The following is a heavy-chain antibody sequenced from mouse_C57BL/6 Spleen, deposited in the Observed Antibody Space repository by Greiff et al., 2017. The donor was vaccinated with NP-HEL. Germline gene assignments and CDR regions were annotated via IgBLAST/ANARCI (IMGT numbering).Heavy chain of an antibody. J-gene: IGHJ2*01. CDR2: IDPETGGT. CDR1: GYTFTDYE. Sequence: QVQLQQSGAELVRPGASVTLSCKASGYTFTDYEMHWVKQTPVHGLEWIGAIDPETGGTAYNQKFKGKAILTADKSTRPAYMGRRSLTSEDSAVYCCTRGFIATRVATPDCWGEGTTLTVSS. CDR3: TRGFIATRVATPDC. V-gene: IGHV1-15*01. D-gene: IGHD1-1*01.